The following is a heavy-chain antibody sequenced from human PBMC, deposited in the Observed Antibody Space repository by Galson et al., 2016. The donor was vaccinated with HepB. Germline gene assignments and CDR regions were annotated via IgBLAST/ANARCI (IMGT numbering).Heavy chain of an antibody. D-gene: IGHD4-23*01. CDR2: ITSSSNYI. V-gene: IGHV3-21*01. Sequence: SLRLSCAASGFTFNSYNMNWVRQAPGKGLEWVSSITSSSNYIYYAASVRGRFTISRDNAKNSLHLQMHSLRAEDTAVYYCTRAYVGKARRGTYWYFDLWGRGTLVTVSS. CDR1: GFTFNSYN. CDR3: TRAYVGKARRGTYWYFDL. J-gene: IGHJ2*01.